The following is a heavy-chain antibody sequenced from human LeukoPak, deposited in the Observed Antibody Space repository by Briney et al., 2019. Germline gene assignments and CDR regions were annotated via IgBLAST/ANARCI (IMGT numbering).Heavy chain of an antibody. V-gene: IGHV3-53*01. CDR1: GFTVSSNY. CDR2: IYSGGST. CDR3: ARDGGEGVGRAGFDY. D-gene: IGHD2-21*01. J-gene: IGHJ4*02. Sequence: GGSLRLSCAASGFTVSSNYMSWVRQAPGKGLEWVSVIYSGGSTYYADSVKGRFTISRDNSKNTLYLQMNSLRAEDTAVYYCARDGGEGVGRAGFDYWGQGTLVTVSS.